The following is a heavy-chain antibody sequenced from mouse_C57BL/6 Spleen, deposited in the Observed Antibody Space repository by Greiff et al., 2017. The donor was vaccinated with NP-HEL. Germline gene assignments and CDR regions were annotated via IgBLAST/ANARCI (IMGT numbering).Heavy chain of an antibody. CDR2: IRNKSNGYTT. V-gene: IGHV7-3*01. CDR1: GFTFTDYY. J-gene: IGHJ4*01. D-gene: IGHD2-3*01. Sequence: EVQLQESGGGLVQPGGSLSLSCAASGFTFTDYYMSWVRQPPGKALEWLGFIRNKSNGYTTEYSASVKGPFTISRDNSQSILYLQMNALRAEDSATYYCARFYDGYYCAMDYWGQGTSVTVSS. CDR3: ARFYDGYYCAMDY.